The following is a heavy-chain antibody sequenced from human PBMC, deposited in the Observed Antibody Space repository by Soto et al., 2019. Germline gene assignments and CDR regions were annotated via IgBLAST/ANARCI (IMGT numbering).Heavy chain of an antibody. Sequence: PSETLSLTCAAYGGSFSGYYWSWIRQPPGKGLEWIGEINHSGSTNYNPSLKSRVTISVDTSKNQFSLKLSSVTAADTAVYYCARGRYSSSWYYYYYYGMDVWGQGTTVTVSS. V-gene: IGHV4-34*01. CDR1: GGSFSGYY. D-gene: IGHD6-13*01. CDR2: INHSGST. CDR3: ARGRYSSSWYYYYYYGMDV. J-gene: IGHJ6*02.